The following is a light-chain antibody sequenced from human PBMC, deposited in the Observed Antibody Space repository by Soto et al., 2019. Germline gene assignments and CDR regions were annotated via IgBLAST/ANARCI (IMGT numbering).Light chain of an antibody. CDR3: QPSGSPIS. Sequence: VLTQSPDTPSFYTGERATLSCRASQSVSSNYLAWYQQKPGQPPRLLIYGASSGATGIQDRFSGSGSGTDLALTISRLEPEDFAVYYCQPSGSPISFGQGTRLEIK. V-gene: IGKV3-20*01. CDR2: GAS. J-gene: IGKJ5*01. CDR1: QSVSSNY.